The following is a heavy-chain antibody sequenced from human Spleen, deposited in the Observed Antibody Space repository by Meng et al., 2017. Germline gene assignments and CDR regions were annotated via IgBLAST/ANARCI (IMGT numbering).Heavy chain of an antibody. CDR1: GYTFNSYG. CDR3: ARLFTGNWFDP. J-gene: IGHJ5*02. Sequence: QVQLVQSGAEVKTPGASVKVSCKASGYTFNSYGISWVRQAPGQGLEWMGWINAYNGDTNYAQKLKGRVTMTTDTSTSTAYMELRSLTSDDTAVYYCARLFTGNWFDPWGQGTLVTVSS. V-gene: IGHV1-18*01. CDR2: INAYNGDT. D-gene: IGHD1-14*01.